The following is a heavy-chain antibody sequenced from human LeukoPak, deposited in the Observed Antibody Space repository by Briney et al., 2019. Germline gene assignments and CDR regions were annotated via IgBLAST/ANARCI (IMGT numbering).Heavy chain of an antibody. Sequence: GESLKISCKSSGYSFTSYWIGWVRQMPGKGLEWMGIIYPGDSDTRYSPSFQGQVTISADKSISTAYLQWSSLKASDTAMYYCARQIARANAVAMIDYWGQGTLVTVSS. CDR2: IYPGDSDT. CDR3: ARQIARANAVAMIDY. D-gene: IGHD6-19*01. J-gene: IGHJ4*02. V-gene: IGHV5-51*01. CDR1: GYSFTSYW.